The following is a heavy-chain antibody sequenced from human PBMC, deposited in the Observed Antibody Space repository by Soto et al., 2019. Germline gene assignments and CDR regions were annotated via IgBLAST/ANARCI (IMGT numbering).Heavy chain of an antibody. CDR3: AKDRRAGGNSAFYFDF. V-gene: IGHV3-23*01. CDR2: ISATGGGT. Sequence: GGSLRLSCAASGFKCRNYAMSWVRQAPGKGLEWVSLISATGGGTYYADSVKGRFTISRDNSHNTLYLQVHSLTAEDTAVYYCAKDRRAGGNSAFYFDFWGQGAQVTVSS. CDR1: GFKCRNYA. D-gene: IGHD3-16*01. J-gene: IGHJ4*02.